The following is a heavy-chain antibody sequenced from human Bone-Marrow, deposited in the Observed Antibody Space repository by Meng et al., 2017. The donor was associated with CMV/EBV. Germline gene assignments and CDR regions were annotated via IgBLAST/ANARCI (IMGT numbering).Heavy chain of an antibody. Sequence: SETLSLTCTVSGGSINSYYWSWIRQPPGKGLEWIGEINHSGSTNYNPSLKSRVTISVDTSKNQFSLKLSSVTAADTAVYYCARSLGATVDVWGQGTTVTVSS. J-gene: IGHJ6*02. D-gene: IGHD1-26*01. CDR3: ARSLGATVDV. CDR1: GGSINSYY. V-gene: IGHV4-34*01. CDR2: INHSGST.